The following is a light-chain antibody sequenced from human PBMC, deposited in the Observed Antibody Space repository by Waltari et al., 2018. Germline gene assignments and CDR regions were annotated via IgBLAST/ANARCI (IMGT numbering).Light chain of an antibody. J-gene: IGKJ4*01. CDR3: QQYYSIPFT. Sequence: DIVMTQSPDSLAVSLGERATINCKSSQSVLYSSNNNNYLAWYQQKPGQPPKLLIYWASTRESGVPDRFSGSGSGTDFTLTISSLQAEDVAVYYCQQYYSIPFTFGGGTKVEIK. V-gene: IGKV4-1*01. CDR1: QSVLYSSNNNNY. CDR2: WAS.